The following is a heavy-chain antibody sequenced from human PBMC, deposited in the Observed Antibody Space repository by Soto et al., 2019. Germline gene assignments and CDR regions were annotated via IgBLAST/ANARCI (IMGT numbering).Heavy chain of an antibody. D-gene: IGHD3-22*01. V-gene: IGHV5-51*01. Sequence: GESLKISCHVSGYSFTNYWIGWVRQMPGKGLEWMGIIYPGDSGTRYNSSFQGQVTISADKSISTAYLQWSSLKASDTAMYYCARHDSRGFYSYWGRGTLVTVSS. CDR1: GYSFTNYW. CDR3: ARHDSRGFYSY. J-gene: IGHJ4*02. CDR2: IYPGDSGT.